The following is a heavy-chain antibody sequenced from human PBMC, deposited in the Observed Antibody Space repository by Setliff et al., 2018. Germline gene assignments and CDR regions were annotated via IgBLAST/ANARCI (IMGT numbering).Heavy chain of an antibody. D-gene: IGHD2-2*01. CDR1: GFTFSTSA. J-gene: IGHJ5*02. CDR2: IHYGGGHI. CDR3: AKDRWGYADP. V-gene: IGHV3-30*02. Sequence: GGSLRLSCATSGFTFSTSAMHWLRQSPDDRLEWLAYIHYGGGHIQYADSVKGRFTVSRDNAMDTLFLQMNGLTTDDTAKYFCAKDRWGYADPWGQGTLVTVSS.